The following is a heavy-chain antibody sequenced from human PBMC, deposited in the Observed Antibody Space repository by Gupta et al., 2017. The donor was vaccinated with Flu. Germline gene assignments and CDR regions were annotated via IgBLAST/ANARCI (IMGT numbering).Heavy chain of an antibody. CDR3: ATYYDSSGYQT. CDR2: ISSSSRSI. Sequence: EVQLVESGGGLVQPGGSLRLSCAASGFTFSTYSMNWVRQVPGKGLEWVSYISSSSRSIYYADSVKGRFTISRDNAKNSVYLQMNSLRVEDTAVYYGATYYDSSGYQTGGQGTLVTVSS. D-gene: IGHD3-22*01. V-gene: IGHV3-48*04. J-gene: IGHJ4*02. CDR1: GFTFSTYS.